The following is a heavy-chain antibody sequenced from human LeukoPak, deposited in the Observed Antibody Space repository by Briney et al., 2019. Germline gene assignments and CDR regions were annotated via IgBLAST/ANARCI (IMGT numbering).Heavy chain of an antibody. CDR1: GFTFSSYD. CDR2: IGTAGDT. V-gene: IGHV3-13*01. Sequence: GGSLRLSCAASGFTFSSYDMHWVRQATGKGLEWVSAIGTAGDTYYPGSVKGRFTISRENAKNSLYLQMNSLRAGDTAVYYCARDYFDSSDYPQTYYYYYMDVWGKGTTVTVSS. J-gene: IGHJ6*03. CDR3: ARDYFDSSDYPQTYYYYYMDV. D-gene: IGHD3-22*01.